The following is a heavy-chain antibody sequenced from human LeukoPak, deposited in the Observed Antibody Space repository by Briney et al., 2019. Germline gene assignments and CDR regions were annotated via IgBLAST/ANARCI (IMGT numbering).Heavy chain of an antibody. Sequence: ASMKVSCKASGYTFTGYYMHWVRQAPGQGLEWMGWINPKSGGSIYAQKFQGRVTMTRDTSISTAYMELSRLRSDDTAVYYCARGDYDSLSFDLWGQGTLVTVSS. CDR3: ARGDYDSLSFDL. D-gene: IGHD3-22*01. CDR1: GYTFTGYY. J-gene: IGHJ4*02. V-gene: IGHV1-2*02. CDR2: INPKSGGS.